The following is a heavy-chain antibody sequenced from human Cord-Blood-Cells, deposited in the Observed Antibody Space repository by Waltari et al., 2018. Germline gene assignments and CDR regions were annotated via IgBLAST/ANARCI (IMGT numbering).Heavy chain of an antibody. CDR1: GGSFSGYH. Sequence: QVQLQPWGAGLLKPSETLPLTCAVYGGSFSGYHWSLIPHPPGNGLEWIGEINHSGSTNYNPSLKSRVTISVDTSKNQFSLKLSSVTAADTAVYYCARGGTLLSIAARDFDYWGQGTLVTVSS. CDR2: INHSGST. J-gene: IGHJ4*02. V-gene: IGHV4-34*01. CDR3: ARGGTLLSIAARDFDY. D-gene: IGHD6-6*01.